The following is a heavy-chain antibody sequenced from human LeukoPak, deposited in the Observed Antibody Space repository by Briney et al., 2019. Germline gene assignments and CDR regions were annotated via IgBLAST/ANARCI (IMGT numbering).Heavy chain of an antibody. Sequence: PGGSLRLSCAASGFTFRRYAMSWLRQAPGRGLQWVSGISDSGGSTYYADSVRGRFTISRDNSKNTLYLQMNSLRAEATAIYYCAKDPYGDPRYFDLWGRGTLVTVSS. CDR1: GFTFRRYA. V-gene: IGHV3-23*01. D-gene: IGHD4-17*01. CDR2: ISDSGGST. J-gene: IGHJ2*01. CDR3: AKDPYGDPRYFDL.